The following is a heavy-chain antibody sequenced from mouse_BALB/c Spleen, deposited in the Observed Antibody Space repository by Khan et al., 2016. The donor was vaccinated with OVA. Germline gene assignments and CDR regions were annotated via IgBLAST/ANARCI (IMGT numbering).Heavy chain of an antibody. V-gene: IGHV5-6-5*01. D-gene: IGHD1-1*01. J-gene: IGHJ2*02. CDR1: GFTFSRYP. Sequence: EVELVESGGGLVKPGGSLKLSCAASGFTFSRYPMSWVRQTPEKRLEWVASIGSGGSTYHPDSVKGRFTISRDNARNILFLQMSSLRSEDTAMYFCARVNGSSGVDYWGQGNSLTVSS. CDR3: ARVNGSSGVDY. CDR2: IGSGGST.